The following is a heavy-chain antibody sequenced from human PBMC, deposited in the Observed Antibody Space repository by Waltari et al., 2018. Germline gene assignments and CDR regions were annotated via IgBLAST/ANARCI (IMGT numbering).Heavy chain of an antibody. J-gene: IGHJ4*02. CDR1: GFTFSSYS. CDR2: ISSSSSTI. CDR3: ARDKAGATANFDY. D-gene: IGHD1-26*01. V-gene: IGHV3-48*01. Sequence: EVQLVESGGGLVQPGGSLRLSCAASGFTFSSYSMNWVRQAPGKGLGWVSYISSSSSTIYYADSVKGRFTISRDNAKNSLYLQMNSLRAEDTAVYYCARDKAGATANFDYWGQGTLVTVSS.